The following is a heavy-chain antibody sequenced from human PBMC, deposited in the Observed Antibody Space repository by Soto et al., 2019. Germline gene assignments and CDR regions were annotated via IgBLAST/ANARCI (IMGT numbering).Heavy chain of an antibody. CDR2: IYYSGST. Sequence: QVQLQESGPGLVKPSQTLSLTCTVSGGSISSGGYYWSWIRQHPGKGLEWIGYIYYSGSTYYNPSPNSRVTISVDTSKNQFSLKLSSVTAAATAVYYCASLTSIVGATTAFDIWGQGTMVTVSS. CDR1: GGSISSGGYY. CDR3: ASLTSIVGATTAFDI. V-gene: IGHV4-31*03. J-gene: IGHJ3*02. D-gene: IGHD1-26*01.